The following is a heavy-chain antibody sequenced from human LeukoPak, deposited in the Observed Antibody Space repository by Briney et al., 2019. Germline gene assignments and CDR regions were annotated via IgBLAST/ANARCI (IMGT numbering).Heavy chain of an antibody. CDR2: ISLSSGAI. Sequence: GGSLRLSCAASGFTFSSCSMTWVRQAPGKGLEWVSYISLSSGAIYYVDSVKGRFTISRDNAKNSLYLQMNSLRAEDTAVYYCAREVYYGSGRRFDLWGQGTLVTVSS. J-gene: IGHJ4*02. D-gene: IGHD3-10*01. CDR1: GFTFSSCS. V-gene: IGHV3-48*01. CDR3: AREVYYGSGRRFDL.